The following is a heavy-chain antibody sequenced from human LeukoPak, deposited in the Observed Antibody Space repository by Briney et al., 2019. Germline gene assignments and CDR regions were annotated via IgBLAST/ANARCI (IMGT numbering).Heavy chain of an antibody. CDR3: ATGGSVVPAAMDY. D-gene: IGHD2-2*01. J-gene: IGHJ4*02. V-gene: IGHV1-24*01. CDR1: GYTLTELS. CDR2: FDPEDGET. Sequence: ASVKVSFKVSGYTLTELSMHWVRQAPGKGVEWMGGFDPEDGETIYTQKFQGRVTINEDRTTSTDYMELSSLRSEDTAVYYCATGGSVVPAAMDYWGQGTLVTVSS.